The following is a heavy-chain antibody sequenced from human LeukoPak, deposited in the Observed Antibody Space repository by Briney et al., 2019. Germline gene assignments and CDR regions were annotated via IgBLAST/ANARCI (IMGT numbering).Heavy chain of an antibody. V-gene: IGHV3-7*01. Sequence: GGSLRLSCAASGFTFSSYWMSWVRQAPGKGLEWVANIKEDGTETYYVDSVKGRFTISRDNAKNSLYLQMDSLRAEDTAVFFCARNDYSSSSGYDYWGQGTLVTVSS. D-gene: IGHD6-6*01. CDR2: IKEDGTET. J-gene: IGHJ4*02. CDR3: ARNDYSSSSGYDY. CDR1: GFTFSSYW.